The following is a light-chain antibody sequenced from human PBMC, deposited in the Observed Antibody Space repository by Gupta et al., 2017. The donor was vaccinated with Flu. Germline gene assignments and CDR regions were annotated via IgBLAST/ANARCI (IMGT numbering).Light chain of an antibody. CDR2: GAS. J-gene: IGKJ4*01. V-gene: IGKV3-15*01. CDR3: QQYNNWAPLT. CDR1: QSVSSN. Sequence: ERATLSCRTSQSVSSNLARYQQKPGQAPRLLIYGASTRATGIPARISSGGSGTEFTLTISSLQSEDFAVYYCQQYNNWAPLTFGGGTKVEIK.